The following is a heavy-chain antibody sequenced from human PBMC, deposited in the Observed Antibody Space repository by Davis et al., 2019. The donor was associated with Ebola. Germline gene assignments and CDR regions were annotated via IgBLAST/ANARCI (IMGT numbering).Heavy chain of an antibody. V-gene: IGHV1-18*01. CDR3: ARDWSGY. CDR1: GYTFTTSS. Sequence: ASVKVSCKASGYTFTTSSISWVRQAPGQGLEWMGWISGHNANTNYALKFQGRVTMTTDISTSTAYMELRSLRSDDTAVYYCARDWSGYWGQGTLVTVSS. J-gene: IGHJ4*02. D-gene: IGHD3-3*01. CDR2: ISGHNANT.